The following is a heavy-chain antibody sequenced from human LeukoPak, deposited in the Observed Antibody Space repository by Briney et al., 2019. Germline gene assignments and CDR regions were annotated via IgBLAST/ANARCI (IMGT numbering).Heavy chain of an antibody. D-gene: IGHD4-23*01. CDR2: IIPIFGTA. J-gene: IGHJ4*02. CDR1: GGTFSSYA. V-gene: IGHV1-69*05. Sequence: GASVKVSCKASGGTFSSYAISWVRQAPGQGLEWVGRIIPIFGTANYAQKFQGRVTITTDESTSTAYMELSSLRSEDTAVYYCASRGGYGGNSEVFGYWGQGTLVTVSS. CDR3: ASRGGYGGNSEVFGY.